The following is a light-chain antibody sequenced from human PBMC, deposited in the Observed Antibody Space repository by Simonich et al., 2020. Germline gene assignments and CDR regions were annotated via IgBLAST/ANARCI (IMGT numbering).Light chain of an antibody. CDR1: SGSVSTSYY. J-gene: IGLJ3*02. V-gene: IGLV8-61*01. CDR2: STN. CDR3: VLYMGSGIGV. Sequence: QTVVTQEPSFSVSPGGTVTLTCGLSSGSVSTSYYPSWYQQTPGQAPRPLTYSTNPRSSGVPDRFSGSILGNKAALTITGAQADDESDYYCVLYMGSGIGVFGGGTKLTVL.